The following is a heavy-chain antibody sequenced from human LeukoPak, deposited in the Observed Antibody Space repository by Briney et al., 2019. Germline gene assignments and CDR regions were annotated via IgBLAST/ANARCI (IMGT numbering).Heavy chain of an antibody. Sequence: GGSLRLSCAASGFTFDDYGMSWVRQAPGKGLEWVSGINWNGGSTGYADSVKGRFTISRDSAKNSLYLQMNSLRAEDTALYYCARAVVVPAAIGDYYYYYYMDVWGKGTTVTVSS. CDR1: GFTFDDYG. J-gene: IGHJ6*03. D-gene: IGHD2-2*01. CDR2: INWNGGST. CDR3: ARAVVVPAAIGDYYYYYYMDV. V-gene: IGHV3-20*04.